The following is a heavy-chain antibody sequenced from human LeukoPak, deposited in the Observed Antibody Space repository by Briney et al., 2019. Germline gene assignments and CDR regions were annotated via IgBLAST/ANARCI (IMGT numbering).Heavy chain of an antibody. CDR3: ASSGRYYYYGMDV. D-gene: IGHD1-26*01. CDR1: GGSISSGGYS. CDR2: IYHSGST. J-gene: IGHJ6*02. Sequence: SETLSLTCAVSGGSISSGGYSWSWIRQPPGKGLEWIGYIYHSGSTYYNPSLKSRVTISVDRSKNQFSLKLSSVTAADTAVYYCASSGRYYYYGMDVWGQGTTVTVSS. V-gene: IGHV4-30-2*01.